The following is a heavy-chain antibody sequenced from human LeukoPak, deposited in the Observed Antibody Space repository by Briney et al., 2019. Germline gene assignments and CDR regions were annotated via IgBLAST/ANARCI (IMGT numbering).Heavy chain of an antibody. CDR3: ARDQGWLQFDY. Sequence: GGSLRLSCAASGFTFSSYWMSWVRQAPGKGVEGVANIKEDGSKTYYMDSVKGRLTISRDKAQKSLYMQMNSLTAEDSALYYCARDQGWLQFDYWGQGALATVSS. CDR1: GFTFSSYW. J-gene: IGHJ4*02. D-gene: IGHD5-24*01. CDR2: IKEDGSKT. V-gene: IGHV3-7*01.